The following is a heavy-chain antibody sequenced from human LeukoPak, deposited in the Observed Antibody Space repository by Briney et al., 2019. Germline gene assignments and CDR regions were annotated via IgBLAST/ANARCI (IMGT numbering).Heavy chain of an antibody. CDR3: AKDHHVLRAITIFGVVIMPFDY. CDR1: GFTFSSYA. J-gene: IGHJ4*02. Sequence: PGGSLRLSCAASGFTFSSYAMSWVRQAPGKGLEWVSSIGGSGDSAYYADSVKGRFTISRDNSKNTLYLQMNSLRAEDTAVYYCAKDHHVLRAITIFGVVIMPFDYWGQGTLVTVSS. D-gene: IGHD3-3*01. V-gene: IGHV3-23*01. CDR2: IGGSGDSA.